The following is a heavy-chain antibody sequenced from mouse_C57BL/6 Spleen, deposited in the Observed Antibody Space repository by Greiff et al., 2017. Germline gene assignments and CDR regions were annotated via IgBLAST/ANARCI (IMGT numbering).Heavy chain of an antibody. CDR3: AILFYDAPLGPSYFDY. CDR1: GYTFTSYW. D-gene: IGHD2-3*01. CDR2: IHPSDSDT. V-gene: IGHV1-74*01. J-gene: IGHJ2*01. Sequence: QVQLKQPGAELVKPGASVKVSCKASGYTFTSYWMHWVKQRPGQGLEWIGRIHPSDSDTNYNQKFKGKATLTVDKSSSTAYMQLSSLTSEDSAVYYCAILFYDAPLGPSYFDYWGQGTTLTVSS.